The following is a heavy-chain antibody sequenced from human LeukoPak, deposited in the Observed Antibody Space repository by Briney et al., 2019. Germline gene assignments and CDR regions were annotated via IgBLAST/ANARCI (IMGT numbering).Heavy chain of an antibody. D-gene: IGHD1-26*01. CDR3: ATSGTYACFGY. Sequence: GGSLRLSCVASGFTFSSYWLHWVRQAPGKGLVWVSHINNDGSYATYAESVKGRFTISRDNAKNTLFLQMNSLRAEDTAVYYCATSGTYACFGYWGQGTLVTVSS. V-gene: IGHV3-74*01. CDR2: INNDGSYA. J-gene: IGHJ4*02. CDR1: GFTFSSYW.